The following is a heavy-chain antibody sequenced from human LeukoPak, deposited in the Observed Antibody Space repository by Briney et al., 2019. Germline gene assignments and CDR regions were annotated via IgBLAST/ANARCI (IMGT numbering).Heavy chain of an antibody. CDR3: AKAGDYSNYVFDY. Sequence: GGSLRLSCAASGFTFSTYAMTWVRQAPGKGLEWVSVISGSGGSTYYADSVKGRFTISRDNSKNTLYLQMNSLRAEDTAVYYCAKAGDYSNYVFDYWGQGTLVTVPS. D-gene: IGHD4-11*01. V-gene: IGHV3-23*01. CDR1: GFTFSTYA. J-gene: IGHJ4*02. CDR2: ISGSGGST.